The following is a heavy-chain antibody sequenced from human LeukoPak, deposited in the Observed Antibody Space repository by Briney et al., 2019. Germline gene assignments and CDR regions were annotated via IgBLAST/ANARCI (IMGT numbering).Heavy chain of an antibody. V-gene: IGHV3-21*01. CDR2: ISSSSTSI. CDR1: GFTFSSYA. Sequence: GGSLRLSCAASGFTFSSYAMSWVRQAPGKGLEWVSSISSSSTSIYYAGSVKGRFTIYRENAKNSLYLQMNSLRAEDTAVYYCARDYGGYYDSSGVRHDAFDIWGQGTMVTVSS. J-gene: IGHJ3*02. CDR3: ARDYGGYYDSSGVRHDAFDI. D-gene: IGHD3-22*01.